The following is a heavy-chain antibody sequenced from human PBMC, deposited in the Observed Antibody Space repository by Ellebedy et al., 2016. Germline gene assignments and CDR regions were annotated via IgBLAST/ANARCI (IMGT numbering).Heavy chain of an antibody. CDR2: IYWNDDK. CDR1: GFSLSTSGLC. D-gene: IGHD4-11*01. Sequence: SGPTLVKPTQTLTLTCTFSGFSLSTSGLCVGWVRQPPGKALEWVAFIYWNDDKRYSPSLRSRLTITKDTSKNQVVLVMTNMDPEDTATYCCAHRTTVTSVDYWGQGTLVTVSS. J-gene: IGHJ4*02. V-gene: IGHV2-5*01. CDR3: AHRTTVTSVDY.